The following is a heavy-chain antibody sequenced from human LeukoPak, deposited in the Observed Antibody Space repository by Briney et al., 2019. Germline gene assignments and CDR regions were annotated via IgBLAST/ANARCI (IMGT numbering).Heavy chain of an antibody. J-gene: IGHJ4*02. D-gene: IGHD6-13*01. CDR1: GFTVSSNY. CDR3: ARSTPFVYSNSWYYFDY. V-gene: IGHV3-53*01. CDR2: IYSGGST. Sequence: PGGSLRLSCAASGFTVSSNYMSWVRQAPGKGLEWVSVIYSGGSTYYADSVKGRFTISRDNSKNTLYLQMNSLRAEDTAVYYCARSTPFVYSNSWYYFDYWGQGTLVTVSS.